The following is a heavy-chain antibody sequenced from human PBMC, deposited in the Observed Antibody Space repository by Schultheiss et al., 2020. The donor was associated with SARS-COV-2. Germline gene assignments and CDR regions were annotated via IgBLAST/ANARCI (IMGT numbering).Heavy chain of an antibody. CDR3: ARRQFYYYGMDV. J-gene: IGHJ6*02. Sequence: SQTLSLTCAVYGGSFSGYYWSWIRQPPGKGLEWIGEINHSGSTDYNPSLKSRVTISLDTSKNQFSLNLTAVTAADTAVYYCARRQFYYYGMDVWGQGTTVTVSS. V-gene: IGHV4-34*01. D-gene: IGHD5-24*01. CDR1: GGSFSGYY. CDR2: INHSGST.